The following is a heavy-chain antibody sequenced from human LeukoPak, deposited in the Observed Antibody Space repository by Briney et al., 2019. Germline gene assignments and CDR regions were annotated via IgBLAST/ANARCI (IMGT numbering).Heavy chain of an antibody. CDR1: GGTFSSYA. V-gene: IGHV1-18*01. CDR3: ARDLLPSTWNYGLDAFDI. CDR2: ISAYSGNT. D-gene: IGHD1-7*01. Sequence: ASVKVSCKASGGTFSSYAISWVRQAPGQGLEWMGWISAYSGNTNYAQKLQGRVSMTTDTSTGTAYMELRSLRSDDTAVYYCARDLLPSTWNYGLDAFDIWGQGTMVSVSS. J-gene: IGHJ3*02.